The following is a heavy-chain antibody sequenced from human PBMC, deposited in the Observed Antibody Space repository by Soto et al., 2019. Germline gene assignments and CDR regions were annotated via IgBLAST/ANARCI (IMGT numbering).Heavy chain of an antibody. CDR2: IIPIFGTA. J-gene: IGHJ4*02. D-gene: IGHD1-26*01. CDR1: GGTFSSYA. CDR3: ARGLYSGIYYPFHY. Sequence: QVQLVQSGAEVTKPGSSVKVSCKASGGTFSSYAISWVRQAPGQGLEWMGGIIPIFGTANYAQTFQGRVTITADESTSTAYMEPSSLRSEDPGVYYCARGLYSGIYYPFHYWGQGTLVTVSS. V-gene: IGHV1-69*12.